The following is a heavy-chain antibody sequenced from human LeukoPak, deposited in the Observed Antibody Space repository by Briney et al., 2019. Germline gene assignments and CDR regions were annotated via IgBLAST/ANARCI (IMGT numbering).Heavy chain of an antibody. D-gene: IGHD7-27*01. CDR1: GGSFSGYY. Sequence: SETLSLTCAVYGGSFSGYYWSWIRQPPGKGLEWIGEINHSGSTNYNPSLKSRVTISVDTSKNQFSLKLSSVTAADTAVYYCARDGDTHFDYWGQGTLVTVSS. J-gene: IGHJ4*02. CDR2: INHSGST. CDR3: ARDGDTHFDY. V-gene: IGHV4-34*01.